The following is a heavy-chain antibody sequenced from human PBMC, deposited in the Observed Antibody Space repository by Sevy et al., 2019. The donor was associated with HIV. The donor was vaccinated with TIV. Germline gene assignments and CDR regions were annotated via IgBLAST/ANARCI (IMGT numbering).Heavy chain of an antibody. V-gene: IGHV3-30*18. CDR3: AKNRPPGGSYFSRHAMDV. CDR1: GFTCSTYD. Sequence: GGSLRLSCAASGFTCSTYDIHWVRQAPGKGLEWVAIISYDGNYRECADSVRGRFSMSRDNSKNTVYLQMNGLSIEDTAVYYCAKNRPPGGSYFSRHAMDVWGRGTTVTVSS. CDR2: ISYDGNYR. J-gene: IGHJ6*02. D-gene: IGHD3-16*01.